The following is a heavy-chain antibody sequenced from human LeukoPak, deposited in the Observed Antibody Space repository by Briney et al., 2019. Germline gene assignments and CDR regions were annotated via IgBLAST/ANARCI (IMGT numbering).Heavy chain of an antibody. J-gene: IGHJ5*02. Sequence: GGSLRLSCAASGFTFSSYAMSWVRQAPGKGLEWVSAISGSGGSTYYADSVEGRFTISRDNSKNTLYLQMNSLRAEDTAVYYCAKASYVSIVTWFDPWGQGTLVTVSS. D-gene: IGHD2/OR15-2a*01. CDR2: ISGSGGST. V-gene: IGHV3-23*01. CDR1: GFTFSSYA. CDR3: AKASYVSIVTWFDP.